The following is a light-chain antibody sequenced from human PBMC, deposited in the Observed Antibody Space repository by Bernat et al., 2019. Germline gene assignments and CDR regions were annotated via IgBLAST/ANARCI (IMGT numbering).Light chain of an antibody. J-gene: IGKJ3*01. CDR2: GAF. CDR3: QQSYGTPRELT. Sequence: DIQMTQSPSSLSASVGDRVTITCRTSQTISYNLNWYQQKPGKAPTLLIYGAFTLQSGVPSRFSGSGSGTLFTLTISGLQREDFATYYCQQSYGTPRELTFGPGTKVDVK. V-gene: IGKV1-39*01. CDR1: QTISYN.